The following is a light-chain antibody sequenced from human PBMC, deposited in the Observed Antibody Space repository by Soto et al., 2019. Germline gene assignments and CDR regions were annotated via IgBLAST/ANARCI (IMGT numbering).Light chain of an antibody. CDR3: QQYNSYS. V-gene: IGKV1-5*03. Sequence: DIQMTQSPSTLSASVGDRVTITCRASQSISSWLAWYQQKPGKAPKLLIYKASSLESGVPSRFSGSGSGTAFTLTISSLQPDDSATYYCQQYNSYSFGPGSKVDIK. CDR2: KAS. CDR1: QSISSW. J-gene: IGKJ3*01.